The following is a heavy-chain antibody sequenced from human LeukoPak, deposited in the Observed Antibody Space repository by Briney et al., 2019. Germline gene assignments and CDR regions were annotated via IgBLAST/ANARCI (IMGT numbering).Heavy chain of an antibody. D-gene: IGHD1-26*01. CDR2: INHSGST. CDR1: GGSISSYY. J-gene: IGHJ4*02. CDR3: ARIVGATTEDY. V-gene: IGHV4-34*01. Sequence: SETLSLTCTVSGGSISSYYWSWIRQPPGKGLEWIGEINHSGSTNYNPSLKSRVTISVDTSKNQFSLKLSSVTAADTAVYYCARIVGATTEDYWGQGTLVTVSS.